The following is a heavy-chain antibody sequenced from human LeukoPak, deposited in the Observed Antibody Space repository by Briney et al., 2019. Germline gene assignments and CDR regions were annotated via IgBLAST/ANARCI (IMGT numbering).Heavy chain of an antibody. CDR1: GFTVSSNY. D-gene: IGHD3-22*01. Sequence: GGSLRLSCAASGFTVSSNYMSWVRQAPGKGLEWVSVIYSGGSTYYADSVKGRFTISRDNSKNTLYLQMNSLRAEDTAVYYCARDQYDSSGYYRSLWGQGTMVTVSS. V-gene: IGHV3-66*01. CDR2: IYSGGST. J-gene: IGHJ3*01. CDR3: ARDQYDSSGYYRSL.